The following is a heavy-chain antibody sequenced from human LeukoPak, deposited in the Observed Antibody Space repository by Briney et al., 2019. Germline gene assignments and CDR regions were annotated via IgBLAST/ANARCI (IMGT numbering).Heavy chain of an antibody. CDR3: AGSITARYLAY. CDR1: GFTFSSYA. J-gene: IGHJ4*02. Sequence: TGGSLRLSCAASGFTFSSYAMSWVRQPPGKGLEWIGYIYYSGSTNYNPSLKSRVTISVDTSKNQFFLKLSSVTAADTAVYYCAGSITARYLAYWGQGTLVTVSS. D-gene: IGHD6-6*01. CDR2: IYYSGST. V-gene: IGHV4-59*01.